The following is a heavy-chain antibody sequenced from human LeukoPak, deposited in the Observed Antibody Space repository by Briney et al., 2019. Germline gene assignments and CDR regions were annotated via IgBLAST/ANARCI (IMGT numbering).Heavy chain of an antibody. D-gene: IGHD6-19*01. Sequence: ASVKVSCKASGYTFTGYYIHWVRQAPGQGLEWMGWINPNSGGANYAQKFQGRVTLTRDTSILTAYMELSRLRSDDTAVYYCARGGYSSGWYVYYYYGMDVWGQGNTVTVSS. V-gene: IGHV1-2*02. CDR3: ARGGYSSGWYVYYYYGMDV. CDR1: GYTFTGYY. CDR2: INPNSGGA. J-gene: IGHJ6*02.